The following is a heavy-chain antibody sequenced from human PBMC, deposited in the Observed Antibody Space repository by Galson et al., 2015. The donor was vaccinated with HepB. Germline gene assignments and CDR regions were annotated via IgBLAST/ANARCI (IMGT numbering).Heavy chain of an antibody. CDR2: ISSSSSYI. V-gene: IGHV3-21*01. Sequence: SLRLSCAASGFTFSSYSMNWVRQAPGKGLEWVSSISSSSSYIYYADSVKGRFTISRDNAKNSLYLQMNSLRAEDTAVYYCARGGGDYGPPMDVWGKGTTVTVSS. D-gene: IGHD4-17*01. CDR3: ARGGGDYGPPMDV. CDR1: GFTFSSYS. J-gene: IGHJ6*04.